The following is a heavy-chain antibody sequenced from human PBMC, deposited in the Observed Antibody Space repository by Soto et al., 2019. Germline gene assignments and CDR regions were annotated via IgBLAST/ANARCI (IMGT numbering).Heavy chain of an antibody. V-gene: IGHV3-33*01. D-gene: IGHD3-22*01. CDR3: ARGIHYYESHGYGPGAY. J-gene: IGHJ4*02. Sequence: QVQLVESGGGVVKPGGSLRLSCAAPGFTLSSYAMHWVRQPPGKGLDWMAVIWYDGSRKHYADSLKGRFTISRDNPKNTLYLEMNSLRVEDTAVYYCARGIHYYESHGYGPGAYWGQGTLVSVSS. CDR2: IWYDGSRK. CDR1: GFTLSSYA.